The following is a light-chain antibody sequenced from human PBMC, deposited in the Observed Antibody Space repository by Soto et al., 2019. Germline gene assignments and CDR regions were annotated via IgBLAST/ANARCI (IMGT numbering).Light chain of an antibody. CDR2: AGS. CDR1: QSVSSSY. V-gene: IGKV3-20*01. J-gene: IGKJ1*01. Sequence: EIVLTQSPGTLSLSPGERATLSCRASQSVSSSYLAWYQQKPGQAPRLLIYAGSDRATGIPDRFSGSGSGTEFTLTTSRLEPEDFAVYYCQQYDTSLRAFGQGTKVEIK. CDR3: QQYDTSLRA.